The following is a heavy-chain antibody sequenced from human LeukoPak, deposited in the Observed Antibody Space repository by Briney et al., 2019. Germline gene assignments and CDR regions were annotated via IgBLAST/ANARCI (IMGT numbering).Heavy chain of an antibody. D-gene: IGHD6-6*01. J-gene: IGHJ4*02. Sequence: PSETLSLTCTVSGGSISGFYWSWIRQPAGKGLEWIGDFYISGITNYNPSLKSRVTMSVDTSKNQFSLNLSSVTAADTAVYYCARGQYDSSGAFDYWGQGTLVTVSS. CDR2: FYISGIT. CDR1: GGSISGFY. CDR3: ARGQYDSSGAFDY. V-gene: IGHV4-4*07.